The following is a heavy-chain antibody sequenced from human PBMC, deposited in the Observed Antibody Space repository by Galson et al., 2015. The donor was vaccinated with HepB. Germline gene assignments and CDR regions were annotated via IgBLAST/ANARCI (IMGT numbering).Heavy chain of an antibody. D-gene: IGHD4-23*01. Sequence: SLRLSCAASGFTFSSYAMHWVRQAPGKGLEWVAVISYDGSNKYYADSVKGRFTISRDNSKNTLYLQMNSLRAEDTAVYYCARDGAGVVTSYNWYFDLWGRGTLVTVSS. CDR2: ISYDGSNK. CDR1: GFTFSSYA. CDR3: ARDGAGVVTSYNWYFDL. J-gene: IGHJ2*01. V-gene: IGHV3-30*04.